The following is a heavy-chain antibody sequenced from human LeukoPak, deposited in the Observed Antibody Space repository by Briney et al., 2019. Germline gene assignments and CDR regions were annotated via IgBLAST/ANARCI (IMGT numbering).Heavy chain of an antibody. D-gene: IGHD3-9*01. V-gene: IGHV1-46*01. CDR1: VYTFTSYY. Sequence: ASVKVSCKASVYTFTSYYMHWVRQAPGQGLEWMGIINPSGGSTSYAQKIQGRVTMTRDTSTSTAYMELSSLRSEDTAVYYCARRPSKYYDILTGYYRSEFDYWGQGTLVTVSS. CDR3: ARRPSKYYDILTGYYRSEFDY. CDR2: INPSGGST. J-gene: IGHJ4*02.